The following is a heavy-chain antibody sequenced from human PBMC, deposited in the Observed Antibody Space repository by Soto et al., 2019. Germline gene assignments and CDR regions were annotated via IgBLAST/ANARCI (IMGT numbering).Heavy chain of an antibody. CDR1: GGSISSSRCH. Sequence: SETLSLTCTVSGGSISSSRCHWGWLRQPPGKGLEWIASIKYSGTTYYNPSLKSRVTISVDTSKNQFALKLSSVTAADTAVYYCAGEGTWSGYYYYGMDVWGQGTTVTVSS. J-gene: IGHJ6*02. CDR2: IKYSGTT. V-gene: IGHV4-39*06. D-gene: IGHD1-1*01. CDR3: AGEGTWSGYYYYGMDV.